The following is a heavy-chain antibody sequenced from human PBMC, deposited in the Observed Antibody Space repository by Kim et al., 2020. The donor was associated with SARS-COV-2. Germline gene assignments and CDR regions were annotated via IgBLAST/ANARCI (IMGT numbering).Heavy chain of an antibody. V-gene: IGHV4-59*01. D-gene: IGHD3-10*01. CDR2: IYYSGST. CDR3: ARIIRRHGITMVRGVIANYYFDY. Sequence: SETLSLTCTVSGGSISSYYWSWIRQPPGKGLEWNGYIYYSGSTNYNPSLKSRVTISVDTSKNPFSLKLSSVTAADTAVYYCARIIRRHGITMVRGVIANYYFDYWGQGTLVTVSS. CDR1: GGSISSYY. J-gene: IGHJ4*02.